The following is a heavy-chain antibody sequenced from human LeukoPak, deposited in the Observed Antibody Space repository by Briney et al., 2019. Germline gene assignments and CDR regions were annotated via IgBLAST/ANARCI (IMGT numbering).Heavy chain of an antibody. D-gene: IGHD4-17*01. Sequence: SQTLSLTCIVSGGSISSGVYYWSWIRQHPWKGLEWIGYIYYSGSTYYNPSLKSRVTISVDTSKNQFSLKLSSVTAADTAVYYCARLKRLSMTTVTTGVFDIWGQGTMVTVSS. CDR3: ARLKRLSMTTVTTGVFDI. CDR2: IYYSGST. V-gene: IGHV4-31*02. J-gene: IGHJ3*02. CDR1: GGSISSGVYY.